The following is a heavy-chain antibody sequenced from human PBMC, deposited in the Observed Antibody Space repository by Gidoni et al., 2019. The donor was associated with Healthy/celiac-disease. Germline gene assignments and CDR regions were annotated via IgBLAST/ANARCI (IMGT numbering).Heavy chain of an antibody. Sequence: EVQLVESGGGLVKPGRSLSLSCTASGFTFGDYAMSGFRQAPGKGLEWVGCIRSKAYGGTTEYAASVKGKFTISRDDSKSIAYLQMNSLKTEDTAVYYCTRDLVILEWLDWTYGMDVWGQGTTVTVSS. CDR2: IRSKAYGGTT. J-gene: IGHJ6*02. CDR3: TRDLVILEWLDWTYGMDV. V-gene: IGHV3-49*05. CDR1: GFTFGDYA. D-gene: IGHD3-3*01.